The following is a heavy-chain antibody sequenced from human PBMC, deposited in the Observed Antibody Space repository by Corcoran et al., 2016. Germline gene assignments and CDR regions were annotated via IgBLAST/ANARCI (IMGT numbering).Heavy chain of an antibody. CDR1: GFSFSTYW. J-gene: IGHJ4*02. CDR3: ALRPLPDSTGSYFNS. Sequence: EVQLVESGGGLAQPGGSLRLSCAASGFSFSTYWMSWVRQAPGKGLEWVAYIKQDGSEIYYVDSVRGRFTISRDNSKKSLYLQMNSLRTDDTAMYYCALRPLPDSTGSYFNSWGQGTLVTVSS. V-gene: IGHV3-7*01. D-gene: IGHD3-22*01. CDR2: IKQDGSEI.